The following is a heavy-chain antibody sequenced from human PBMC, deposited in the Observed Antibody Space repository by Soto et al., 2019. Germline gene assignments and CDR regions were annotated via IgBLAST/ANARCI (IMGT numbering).Heavy chain of an antibody. CDR1: GFTFSRYY. J-gene: IGHJ4*02. V-gene: IGHV3-23*01. CDR3: AKLRDFVVLPAGILDY. D-gene: IGHD2-8*01. Sequence: GGSLRLSCAASGFTFSRYYMHWVRQAPGKGLEWVSVISGGGDTTYYTPSVKGRFTISRDDFRNTLYLQMNSLRTEDTAIYYCAKLRDFVVLPAGILDYWGPGTLVTVSS. CDR2: ISGGGDTT.